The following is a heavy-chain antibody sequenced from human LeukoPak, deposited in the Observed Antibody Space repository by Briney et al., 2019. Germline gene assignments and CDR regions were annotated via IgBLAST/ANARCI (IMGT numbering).Heavy chain of an antibody. CDR3: AKGHGYNSY. D-gene: IGHD5-24*01. CDR2: ISHDGSNK. CDR1: GFSFSSYG. V-gene: IGHV3-30*18. Sequence: GRSLRLSCAASGFSFSSYGMHWVRQAPGKGLEWVAVISHDGSNKYYADSVKGRFTISRDNSKNTLYLQMNSLRAEDTAVYYCAKGHGYNSYWGQGTLVTVSS. J-gene: IGHJ4*02.